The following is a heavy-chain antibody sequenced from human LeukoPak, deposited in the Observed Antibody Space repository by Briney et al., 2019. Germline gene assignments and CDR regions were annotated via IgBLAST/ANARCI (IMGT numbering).Heavy chain of an antibody. CDR3: ARERYFDY. CDR1: GFTFSTCA. V-gene: IGHV3-23*01. J-gene: IGHJ4*02. Sequence: GGSLRLSCAASGFTFSTCAMSWVRQAPGKGLEWVSTISGGGRSTDYADSVKAQFTISRDNSKNTLYLQMNSLRAEDTAVYYCARERYFDYWGQGTLVTVSS. CDR2: ISGGGRST.